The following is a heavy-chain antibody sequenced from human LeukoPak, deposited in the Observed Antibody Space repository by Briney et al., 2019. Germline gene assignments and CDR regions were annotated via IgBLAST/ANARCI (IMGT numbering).Heavy chain of an antibody. J-gene: IGHJ5*02. V-gene: IGHV1-18*04. CDR3: ARGPAGQQLVLSWFDP. CDR1: GYTFTSYG. D-gene: IGHD6-13*01. CDR2: ISAYNGNT. Sequence: ASVKVSCKASGYTFTSYGISWVRQAPGQGLEWMGWISAYNGNTNCAQKLQGRVTMTTDTSTSAAYMELRSLRSDDTAVYYCARGPAGQQLVLSWFDPWGQGTLVTVSS.